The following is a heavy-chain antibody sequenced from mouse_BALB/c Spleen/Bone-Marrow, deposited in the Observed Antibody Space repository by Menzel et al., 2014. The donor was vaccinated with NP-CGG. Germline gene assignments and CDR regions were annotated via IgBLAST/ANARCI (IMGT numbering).Heavy chain of an antibody. Sequence: VQLQQSGTVLARPGASVKMSCKASGYTFTSYWMHWVKQRPGQGLEWIGAIYPGNSDTSYNQKFKGKAKLTAVTSTSTAYMELSSLTNGDSAVYYCTKITAATGYFDVWGAGTTVTVSS. J-gene: IGHJ1*01. D-gene: IGHD1-2*01. CDR3: TKITAATGYFDV. V-gene: IGHV1-5*01. CDR1: GYTFTSYW. CDR2: IYPGNSDT.